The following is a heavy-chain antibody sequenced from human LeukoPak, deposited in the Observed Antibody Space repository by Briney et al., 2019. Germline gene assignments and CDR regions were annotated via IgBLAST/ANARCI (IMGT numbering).Heavy chain of an antibody. CDR1: GGTFSSYA. Sequence: RASVKVSCKASGGTFSSYAISWVRQAPGQGLEWMGGIIPIFGTANYAQEFQGRVTITADESTSTAYMELSSLRSEDTAVYYCARLAMVRGVILDYWGQGTLVTVSS. CDR2: IIPIFGTA. CDR3: ARLAMVRGVILDY. D-gene: IGHD3-10*01. J-gene: IGHJ4*02. V-gene: IGHV1-69*13.